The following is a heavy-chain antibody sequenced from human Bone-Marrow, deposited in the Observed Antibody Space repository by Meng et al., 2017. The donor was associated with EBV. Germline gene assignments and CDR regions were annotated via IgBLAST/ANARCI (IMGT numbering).Heavy chain of an antibody. D-gene: IGHD5-24*01. CDR3: ARNMGDGYNPIDF. J-gene: IGHJ4*02. Sequence: QVQLEESGPGLVKPSETLSLTCTVSGGSISSSNFYWGWIRQPPGKGLEWIGTIYYSGSSYNNPSLKNRVTMSVDTSKNQFSLKLSSVTAADTAVYYCARNMGDGYNPIDFWGQGTLVTVSS. CDR1: GGSISSSNFY. V-gene: IGHV4-39*07. CDR2: IYYSGSS.